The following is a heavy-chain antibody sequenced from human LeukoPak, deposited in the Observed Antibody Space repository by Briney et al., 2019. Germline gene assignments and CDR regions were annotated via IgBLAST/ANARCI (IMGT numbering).Heavy chain of an antibody. V-gene: IGHV3-74*01. J-gene: IGHJ3*02. D-gene: IGHD6-19*01. Sequence: GGSLRLSCAASGFTFSSYWMHWVRQAPGKGLVWVSRINSDGSSTSYADSVEGRFTISRDNAKNTLYLQMNSLRAEDTAVYYCARVYSSGWYLGAFDIWGQGTMVTVSS. CDR1: GFTFSSYW. CDR2: INSDGSST. CDR3: ARVYSSGWYLGAFDI.